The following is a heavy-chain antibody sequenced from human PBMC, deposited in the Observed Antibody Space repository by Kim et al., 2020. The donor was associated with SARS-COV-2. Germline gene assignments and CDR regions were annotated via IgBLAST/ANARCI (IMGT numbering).Heavy chain of an antibody. D-gene: IGHD3-3*01. V-gene: IGHV3-23*01. CDR1: GFTFSSYP. Sequence: GGSLRLSCAASGFTFSSYPMTWVRQTPGKGLEWVSSITASGGATYYADSVKGRFTISRDKSKNTVYLEMNSLRDEDTALYYCARSVSGGPFDYWGRGSLV. J-gene: IGHJ4*02. CDR3: ARSVSGGPFDY. CDR2: ITASGGAT.